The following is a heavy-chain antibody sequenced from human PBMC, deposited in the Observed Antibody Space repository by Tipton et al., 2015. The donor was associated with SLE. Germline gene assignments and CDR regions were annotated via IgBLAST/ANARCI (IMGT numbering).Heavy chain of an antibody. D-gene: IGHD4-17*01. J-gene: IGHJ4*02. CDR1: SYSISSGYY. CDR2: IYYSGNT. CDR3: ARSPPNNYGDYGPLYY. Sequence: TLSLTCTVSSYSISSGYYWGWIRQPPGKGLEWIGSIYHSGSIYYSGNTYYNPSLESRVTISADTFKNQFSLKVTSVTAADTAVYFCARSPPNNYGDYGPLYYWGQGILVTVSS. V-gene: IGHV4-38-2*02.